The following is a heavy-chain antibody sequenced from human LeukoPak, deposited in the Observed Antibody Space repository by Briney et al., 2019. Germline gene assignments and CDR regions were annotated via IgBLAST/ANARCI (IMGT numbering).Heavy chain of an antibody. J-gene: IGHJ4*02. V-gene: IGHV1-3*02. CDR2: TNGVTGNT. CDR1: GYTFTNYA. CDR3: ARSPGGNARTWLDY. D-gene: IGHD4-23*01. Sequence: GASVKVSCKASGYTFTNYALHWVRQAPGQRLEWMGWTNGVTGNTRFSQDFQGRLTITIDTSASTAYMELSSLRSEDTAVNYCARSPGGNARTWLDYWGQGTLVTVSS.